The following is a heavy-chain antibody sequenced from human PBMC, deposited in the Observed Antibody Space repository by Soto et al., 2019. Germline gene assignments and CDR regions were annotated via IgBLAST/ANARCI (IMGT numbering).Heavy chain of an antibody. V-gene: IGHV4-34*01. J-gene: IGHJ4*02. D-gene: IGHD6-13*01. CDR1: GGSFSGYY. CDR2: INHSGST. CDR3: AGHSGYSSSWYYTYYFDY. Sequence: SETLSLTCAVYGGSFSGYYWSWIRQPPGKGLEWIGEINHSGSTNYNPSLKSRVTISVDTSKNQFSLKLSSVTAADTAVYYCAGHSGYSSSWYYTYYFDYWGQGTLVTVSS.